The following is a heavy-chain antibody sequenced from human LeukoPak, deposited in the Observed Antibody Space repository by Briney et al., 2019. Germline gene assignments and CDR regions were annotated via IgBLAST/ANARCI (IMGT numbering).Heavy chain of an antibody. J-gene: IGHJ4*02. D-gene: IGHD2-2*02. CDR2: IKEDGSEK. V-gene: IGHV3-7*01. Sequence: GGSLRLSCAASGFTFSSYAMSWVRQAPGKGLEWLANIKEDGSEKYYVDSVKGRFTISRDNAKSSLYLQMNSLRAEDTAVYYCMGDYCTSTSCSTTFWGQGTLVTVSS. CDR1: GFTFSSYA. CDR3: MGDYCTSTSCSTTF.